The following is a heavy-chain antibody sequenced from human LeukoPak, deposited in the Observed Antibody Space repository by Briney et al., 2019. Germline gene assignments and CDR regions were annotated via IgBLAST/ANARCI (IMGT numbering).Heavy chain of an antibody. CDR3: ARGGTITWVEDY. V-gene: IGHV3-7*05. D-gene: IGHD3-16*01. CDR2: INQDGSEK. CDR1: GFTFNNYW. J-gene: IGHJ4*02. Sequence: PGGSLRLSCAASGFTFNNYWIDWVRQTPGKGLEWVAKINQDGSEKRYVDSVKGRFTISRDNTKNSLYLQMNSLRAEDTAVYYCARGGTITWVEDYWGQGTLVAVSS.